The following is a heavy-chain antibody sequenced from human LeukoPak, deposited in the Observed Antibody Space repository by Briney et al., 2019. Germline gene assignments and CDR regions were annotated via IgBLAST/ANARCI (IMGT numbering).Heavy chain of an antibody. V-gene: IGHV3-30-3*01. Sequence: QPGRSLRLSCAASGFTFSSYAMHWVRQAPGKGLEWVAVISYDGSNKYYADSVNGRFTISRDNSKNTLYLQMNSLRAEDTAVYYCARDTDYYDSSYYFDYWGQGTLVTVSS. CDR2: ISYDGSNK. D-gene: IGHD3-22*01. CDR1: GFTFSSYA. CDR3: ARDTDYYDSSYYFDY. J-gene: IGHJ4*02.